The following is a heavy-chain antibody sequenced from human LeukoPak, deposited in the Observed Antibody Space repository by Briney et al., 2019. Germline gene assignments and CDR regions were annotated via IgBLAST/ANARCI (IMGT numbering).Heavy chain of an antibody. J-gene: IGHJ4*02. D-gene: IGHD3-22*01. CDR3: AKGSYYDSSGSFYFDY. V-gene: IGHV3-23*01. CDR1: GFTFSSYA. CDR2: ISGSGDNT. Sequence: GGSLRLSCAASGFTFSSYAMSWVRQAPGKGLEWVSGISGSGDNTYHADSVKGRFTIPRDNSKNTLYVQVNSLGTEDTAAYYCAKGSYYDSSGSFYFDYWGQGTLVTVSS.